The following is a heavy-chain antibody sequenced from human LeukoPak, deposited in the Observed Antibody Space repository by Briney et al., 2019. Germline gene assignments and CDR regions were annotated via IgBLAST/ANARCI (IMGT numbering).Heavy chain of an antibody. J-gene: IGHJ1*01. CDR1: GFTFSSYS. D-gene: IGHD3-16*01. V-gene: IGHV3-48*04. CDR3: ARDGRLGPEYFQH. CDR2: ISSSSSTI. Sequence: GGSLRLSCAASGFTFSSYSMNWVRQAPGKGLEWVSYISSSSSTIYYADSVKGRFTISRDNAKNSLYLQMNSLRAEDTAVYYCARDGRLGPEYFQHWGQGTLVTVSS.